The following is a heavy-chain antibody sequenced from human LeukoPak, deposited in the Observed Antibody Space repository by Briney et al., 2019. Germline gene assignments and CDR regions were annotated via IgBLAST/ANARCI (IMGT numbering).Heavy chain of an antibody. J-gene: IGHJ6*02. CDR2: IYYSGST. CDR1: GDSLSSSSYY. D-gene: IGHD2-2*01. Sequence: SETLSLTCTVSGDSLSSSSYYWGWIRQPPGKGLEWIGSIYYSGSTYYNPSLKSRVTISVDTSKNQFSLKLSSVTAADTAVYYCARGSCSSTSCYGQYYYYYYGMDVWGQGTTVTVSS. CDR3: ARGSCSSTSCYGQYYYYYYGMDV. V-gene: IGHV4-39*01.